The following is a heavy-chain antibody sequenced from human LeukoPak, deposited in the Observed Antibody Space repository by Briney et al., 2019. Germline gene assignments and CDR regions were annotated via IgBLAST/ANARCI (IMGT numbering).Heavy chain of an antibody. V-gene: IGHV3-15*01. D-gene: IGHD3-10*01. Sequence: GRSLRLSCAVSGFTVSDKYMSWVRQAPGKGLEWVGRIKSKTDGGTTDYAAPVKGRFTISRDDSKNTLYLQMNSLKTEDTAVYYCTTELLWFGELLREIGCDYWGQGTLVTVSS. CDR3: TTELLWFGELLREIGCDY. J-gene: IGHJ4*02. CDR2: IKSKTDGGTT. CDR1: GFTVSDKY.